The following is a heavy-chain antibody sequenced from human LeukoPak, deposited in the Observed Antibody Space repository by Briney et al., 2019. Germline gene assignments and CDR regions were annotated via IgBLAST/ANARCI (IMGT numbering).Heavy chain of an antibody. Sequence: GGSLRLSCAASGFTFSSYGMHWVRQAPGKGLEWVSAISGSGGSTYYADSVKGRFTISRDNSKNTLYLQMNSLRAEDTAVYYCAKDGITIFGVVIGDAFDIWGQGTMVTVSS. J-gene: IGHJ3*02. V-gene: IGHV3-23*01. CDR3: AKDGITIFGVVIGDAFDI. CDR1: GFTFSSYG. D-gene: IGHD3-3*01. CDR2: ISGSGGST.